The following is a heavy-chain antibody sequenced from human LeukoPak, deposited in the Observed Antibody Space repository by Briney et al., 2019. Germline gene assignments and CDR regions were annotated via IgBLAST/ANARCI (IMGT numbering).Heavy chain of an antibody. D-gene: IGHD1-26*01. V-gene: IGHV4-34*01. CDR1: GGSFSGYY. Sequence: SETLSPTCAVYGGSFSGYYWNWIRQPPGKGLEWIGEINHSGSTNYNPSLKSRVTISVDTSKNQFSLKLSSVTAADTAVYYCARVREWELLDYWGQGTLVTVSS. CDR2: INHSGST. J-gene: IGHJ4*02. CDR3: ARVREWELLDY.